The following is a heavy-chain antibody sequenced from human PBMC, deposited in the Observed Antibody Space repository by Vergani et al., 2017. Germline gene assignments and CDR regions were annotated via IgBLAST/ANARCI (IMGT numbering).Heavy chain of an antibody. Sequence: QMQLVQSGPEVKKPGTSVKVSCKASGFTFTSSAVQWVRQARGQRLEWIGRIVVGSGNTNYAQKFQERVTITRDMSTSTAYMELSSLRSEDTAVYYCAAEPGGLENFDYWGQGTLVTVSS. CDR2: IVVGSGNT. D-gene: IGHD3-10*01. V-gene: IGHV1-58*01. CDR3: AAEPGGLENFDY. J-gene: IGHJ4*02. CDR1: GFTFTSSA.